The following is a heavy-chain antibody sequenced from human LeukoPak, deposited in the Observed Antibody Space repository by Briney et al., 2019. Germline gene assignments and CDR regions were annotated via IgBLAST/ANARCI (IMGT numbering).Heavy chain of an antibody. CDR2: INPSGSSA. V-gene: IGHV1-46*01. CDR3: ARPLRYNSGWMGYFDY. J-gene: IGHJ4*02. CDR1: GYSFTSYY. Sequence: ASVKVSCKASGYSFTSYYMHWVRQAPGQGLEWMGFINPSGSSAAYAQKLQGRVTMTTDTSTSTASMELRSLRFDDTAVYYCARPLRYNSGWMGYFDYWGQGTLVTVSS. D-gene: IGHD6-19*01.